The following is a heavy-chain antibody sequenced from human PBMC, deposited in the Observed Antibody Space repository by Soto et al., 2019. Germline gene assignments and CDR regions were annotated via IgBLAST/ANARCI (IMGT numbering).Heavy chain of an antibody. D-gene: IGHD2-21*02. CDR2: VFSSVSA. Sequence: ASVTLSLPGVVSGVSVTSYTCSWVRQPANKGLEWIGRVFSSVSATYSPSLKSRVRISMDTPENRISLKLDSVTAADAGVYYCTRDGMTTGDTWGPGTLVTVSS. CDR1: GVSVTSYT. J-gene: IGHJ4*02. CDR3: TRDGMTTGDT. V-gene: IGHV4-4*07.